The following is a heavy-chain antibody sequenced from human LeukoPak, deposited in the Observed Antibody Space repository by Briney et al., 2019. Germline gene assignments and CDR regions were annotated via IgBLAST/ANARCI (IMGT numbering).Heavy chain of an antibody. V-gene: IGHV4-59*01. D-gene: IGHD3-22*01. CDR1: GGSISSYY. CDR2: IYYSGST. CDR3: ARDQRYYDSSGYYYVHYFDY. Sequence: SETLSLTCTVSGGSISSYYWSWIRQPPGKGLEWIGYIYYSGSTIYNPSLKGRATISLDTSKNQFSLKLSSVTAADTAVYYCARDQRYYDSSGYYYVHYFDYWGQGTLVTVSS. J-gene: IGHJ4*02.